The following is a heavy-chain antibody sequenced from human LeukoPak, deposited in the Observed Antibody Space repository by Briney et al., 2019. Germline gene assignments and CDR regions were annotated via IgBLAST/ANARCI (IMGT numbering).Heavy chain of an antibody. Sequence: GGSLRLSCAASGFSFSTYGMSWVRQAPGKGLECVSTISAGGASTKYADSVKGRFIISRDNSRNTLDLQMNNVRAEDTAIYFCAKDWGISLAIWYFDLWGRGTLVTVSS. CDR1: GFSFSTYG. V-gene: IGHV3-23*01. J-gene: IGHJ2*01. CDR2: ISAGGAST. D-gene: IGHD2-2*02. CDR3: AKDWGISLAIWYFDL.